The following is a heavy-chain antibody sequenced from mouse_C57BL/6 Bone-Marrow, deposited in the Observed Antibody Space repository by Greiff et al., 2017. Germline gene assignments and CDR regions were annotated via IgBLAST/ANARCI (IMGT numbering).Heavy chain of an antibody. CDR1: GYTFTSYW. D-gene: IGHD3-3*01. CDR2: IDPSDSYT. Sequence: QVQLQQPGAELVMPGASVKLSCKASGYTFTSYWMHWVKQRPGQGLEWIGEIDPSDSYTNYNQKFKGKSTLTVDKSSSTAYMQLSCLTSEDSAVYYCARWGDLNWYFDVWGRGTTVTVSS. J-gene: IGHJ1*03. CDR3: ARWGDLNWYFDV. V-gene: IGHV1-69*01.